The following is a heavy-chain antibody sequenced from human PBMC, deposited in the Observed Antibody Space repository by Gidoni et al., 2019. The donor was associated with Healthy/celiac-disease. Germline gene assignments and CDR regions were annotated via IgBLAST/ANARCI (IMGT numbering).Heavy chain of an antibody. CDR3: AMGSYYDY. CDR2: IYHSGST. CDR1: GYSISSGYY. D-gene: IGHD3-10*01. V-gene: IGHV4-38-2*01. Sequence: QVQLQESGPGLVNPSETLSLPCAVSGYSISSGYYWGWIRQPPGKGLEWIGSIYHSGSTYYNPSLKSRVTISVDTSKNQFSLKLSSVTAADTAVYYCAMGSYYDYWGQGTLVTVSS. J-gene: IGHJ4*02.